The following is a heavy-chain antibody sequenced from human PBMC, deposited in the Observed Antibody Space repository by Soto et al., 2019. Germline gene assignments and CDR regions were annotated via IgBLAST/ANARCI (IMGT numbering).Heavy chain of an antibody. Sequence: QVQLVQSGAEVKKPGASVKVSCKASGYTFTSYAMHWVRQAPGQRLEWMGWINAGNGNTKYSQKFQGRVTITRDTSASTAYMELSSLRSEDTAVYYCARVKGPTIAVAVRAGFDYWGQGTLVTVSS. J-gene: IGHJ4*02. CDR3: ARVKGPTIAVAVRAGFDY. CDR2: INAGNGNT. V-gene: IGHV1-3*01. D-gene: IGHD6-19*01. CDR1: GYTFTSYA.